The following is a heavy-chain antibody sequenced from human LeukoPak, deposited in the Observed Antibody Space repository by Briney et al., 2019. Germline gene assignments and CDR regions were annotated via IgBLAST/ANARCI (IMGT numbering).Heavy chain of an antibody. J-gene: IGHJ4*02. CDR1: GYTFTSYG. CDR3: ARARYYDSSGYSPGDFDY. Sequence: ASVKVSCKASGYTFTSYGISWVRQAPGQGLEWMGWISAYNGNTNYAQKLQGRVTMTTDTSTSTAYMELRSLRSDDTAVYYCARARYYDSSGYSPGDFDYWGQGTLVTVSS. D-gene: IGHD3-22*01. V-gene: IGHV1-18*01. CDR2: ISAYNGNT.